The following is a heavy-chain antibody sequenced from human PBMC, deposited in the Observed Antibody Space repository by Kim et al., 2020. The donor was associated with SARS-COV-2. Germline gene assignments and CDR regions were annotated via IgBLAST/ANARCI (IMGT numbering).Heavy chain of an antibody. CDR2: ISSSGGST. J-gene: IGHJ4*02. Sequence: GGSLRLSCAASGFTFSSYAMSWVRQAPGKGLEWVSAISSSGGSTYYADSVKGRFTISRDNSKNTLYLQMNSLRAEDTAVYYCAAVGGLIAVAGTGDYWGQGTLVTVSS. CDR3: AAVGGLIAVAGTGDY. CDR1: GFTFSSYA. V-gene: IGHV3-23*01. D-gene: IGHD6-13*01.